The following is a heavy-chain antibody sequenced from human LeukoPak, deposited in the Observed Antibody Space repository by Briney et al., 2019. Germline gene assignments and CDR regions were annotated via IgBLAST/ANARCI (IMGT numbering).Heavy chain of an antibody. CDR2: ISGSGIRT. J-gene: IGHJ4*02. V-gene: IGHV3-23*01. Sequence: GGSLRLSCAASGFTFSNYWMHWVRQAPGKGLEWVSGISGSGIRTFSADSVKGRFTISRDNSKNTLYLQIHSLRAEDTAVYYCAKSIDFTGYSSWDYWGRGTLVTVSS. CDR1: GFTFSNYW. D-gene: IGHD3-9*01. CDR3: AKSIDFTGYSSWDY.